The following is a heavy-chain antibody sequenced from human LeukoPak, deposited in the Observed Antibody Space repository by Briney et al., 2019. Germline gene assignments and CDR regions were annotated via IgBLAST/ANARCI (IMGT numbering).Heavy chain of an antibody. D-gene: IGHD3-22*01. CDR3: ARASPYYYDSSGYYYTNNFDC. CDR2: ISAYNGNT. V-gene: IGHV1-18*01. J-gene: IGHJ4*02. CDR1: GYTFTSYG. Sequence: VASVKVSCKASGYTFTSYGISWVRQAPGQGLEWMGWISAYNGNTNYAQKLQGRVTMTTDTSTSTAYMELRSLRSDDTAVYYCARASPYYYDSSGYYYTNNFDCWGQGTLVTVSS.